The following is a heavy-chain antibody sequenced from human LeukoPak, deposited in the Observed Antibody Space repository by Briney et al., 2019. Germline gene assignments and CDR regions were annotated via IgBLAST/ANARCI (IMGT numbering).Heavy chain of an antibody. J-gene: IGHJ6*02. Sequence: SETLSLTCAVSGGSIISSSWWSWVRQSPGKGLESIGEIYHGGSTNYNPSLKSRVTISVDKSKNQFSLNLTSVTAADTAVYYCARVTLRYYYGSWGMDVWGQGTTVTVSS. CDR1: GGSIISSSW. V-gene: IGHV4-4*02. D-gene: IGHD3-10*01. CDR2: IYHGGST. CDR3: ARVTLRYYYGSWGMDV.